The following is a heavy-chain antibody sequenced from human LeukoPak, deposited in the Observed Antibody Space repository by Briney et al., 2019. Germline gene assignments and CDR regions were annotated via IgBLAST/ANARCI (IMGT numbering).Heavy chain of an antibody. D-gene: IGHD1-1*01. CDR2: IRGDGV. V-gene: IGHV3-23*01. J-gene: IGHJ3*02. CDR3: AKSRVEVAGTGGFDT. CDR1: GFSLSSYA. Sequence: GGSLRLSCAASGFSLSSYALSWVRQAPGKGLEWVATIRGDGVYYADSVKGRFTISRDDSKNTVYVQMNSLRAEDTAVYYCAKSRVEVAGTGGFDTWGRGTLVAVSS.